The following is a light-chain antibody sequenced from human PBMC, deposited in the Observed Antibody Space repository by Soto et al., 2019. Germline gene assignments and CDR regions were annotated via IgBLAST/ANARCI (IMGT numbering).Light chain of an antibody. V-gene: IGKV3-20*01. CDR3: QQYGSSSWT. CDR1: QSVSSSY. Sequence: EIVLTQSPGTLSLSPGERATLSCRASQSVSSSYLAWYQHKPGQAPRLLIYGASSRATGIPDRFSGSGSGTDFTFTISRLEPEDFAVYYCQQYGSSSWTFGQGTKVDIK. CDR2: GAS. J-gene: IGKJ1*01.